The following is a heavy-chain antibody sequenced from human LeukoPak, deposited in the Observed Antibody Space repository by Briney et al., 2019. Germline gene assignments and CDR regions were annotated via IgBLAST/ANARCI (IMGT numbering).Heavy chain of an antibody. J-gene: IGHJ6*02. CDR3: ARDKPYYYYGMDV. Sequence: GRSLRLSCAASGFTFSSYAMHWVRQAPGKGLEWGAVISYDGSNKYYADSVKGRFTISRDNSKNTLYLQMNSLRAEDTAVYYCARDKPYYYYGMDVWGQGTTVTVSS. V-gene: IGHV3-30-3*01. CDR2: ISYDGSNK. CDR1: GFTFSSYA.